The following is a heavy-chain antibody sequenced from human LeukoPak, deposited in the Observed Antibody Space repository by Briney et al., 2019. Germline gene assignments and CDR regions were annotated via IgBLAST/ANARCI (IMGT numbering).Heavy chain of an antibody. CDR2: INPNSGGT. CDR1: GGTFSSYA. Sequence: ASVKVSCKASGGTFSSYAISWVRQAPGQGLEWMGWINPNSGGTNYAQKFQGRVTMTRDTSISTAYMELSRLRSDDTAVYYCARDFDSGSSPVPWGQGTLVTVSS. D-gene: IGHD1-26*01. J-gene: IGHJ5*02. V-gene: IGHV1-2*02. CDR3: ARDFDSGSSPVP.